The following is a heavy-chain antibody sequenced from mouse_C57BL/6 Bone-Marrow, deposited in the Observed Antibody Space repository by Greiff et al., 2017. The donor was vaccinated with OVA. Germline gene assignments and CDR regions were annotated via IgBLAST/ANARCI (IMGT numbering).Heavy chain of an antibody. CDR3: ALYYYGSSPAWFAY. Sequence: QVQLQQPGAELVKPGASVKVSCKASGYTFTSYWMHWVKQRPGQGLEWIGRIHPSDSDTNYNQKFKGKATLTVDKSSSTAYMQLSSLTSEDSAVYYCALYYYGSSPAWFAYWGQGTLVTVSS. J-gene: IGHJ3*01. D-gene: IGHD1-1*01. CDR1: GYTFTSYW. V-gene: IGHV1-74*01. CDR2: IHPSDSDT.